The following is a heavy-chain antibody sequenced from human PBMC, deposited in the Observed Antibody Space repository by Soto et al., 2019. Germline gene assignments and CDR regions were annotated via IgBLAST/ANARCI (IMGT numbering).Heavy chain of an antibody. Sequence: QVQLVQSGAEVKKPGSSVKVSCKASGGTFSSYAISWVRQAPGQGLEWMGGIIPIFDTANYAQKFQGRVTIPGDESTSTAYMELSSLRSEDTAVYYCARDQGGGGFGDSYGMDVWGQGTTVTVSS. J-gene: IGHJ6*02. CDR1: GGTFSSYA. CDR3: ARDQGGGGFGDSYGMDV. D-gene: IGHD3-10*01. CDR2: IIPIFDTA. V-gene: IGHV1-69*01.